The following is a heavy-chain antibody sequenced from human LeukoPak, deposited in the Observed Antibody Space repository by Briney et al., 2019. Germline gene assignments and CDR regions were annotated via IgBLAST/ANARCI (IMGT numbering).Heavy chain of an antibody. D-gene: IGHD1-7*01. CDR1: GGSFSGYY. Sequence: SETLSLTCAVYGGSFSGYYWSWIRQPPGKGLEWIGEINHSGSTNYNPSLKSRVTISVDTSKNQFSLKLSSVTAADTAVYYCARGITGTTMLDYWGQGTLVIVSS. CDR2: INHSGST. V-gene: IGHV4-34*01. J-gene: IGHJ4*02. CDR3: ARGITGTTMLDY.